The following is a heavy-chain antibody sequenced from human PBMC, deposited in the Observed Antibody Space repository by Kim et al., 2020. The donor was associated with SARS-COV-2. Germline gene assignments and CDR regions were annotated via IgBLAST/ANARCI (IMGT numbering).Heavy chain of an antibody. J-gene: IGHJ4*02. CDR1: GFSFNTYS. D-gene: IGHD2-15*01. CDR2: ISSSSNTA. V-gene: IGHV3-48*02. Sequence: GGSLRLSCAASGFSFNTYSMAWVRQAPGKGLEWLSNISSSSNTAYYADSVEGRFTISRDNAKNSLYLQMNSLRDEDTALYYCARDFGFCSGATCPTPPRFDYWGQGTLVTVSS. CDR3: ARDFGFCSGATCPTPPRFDY.